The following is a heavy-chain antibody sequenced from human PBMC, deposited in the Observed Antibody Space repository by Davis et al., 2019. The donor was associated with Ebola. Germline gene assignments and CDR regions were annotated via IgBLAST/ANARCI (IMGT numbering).Heavy chain of an antibody. CDR1: GYSFTSYW. Sequence: PGGSLRLSCKGSGYSFTSYWIAWVRQMPGKGLECMGIIYPGDSETRYSPSFQGQVTISADKSISTAYLQWSSLKASDTAMYYCARQHLYYYYGMDVWGQGTTVTVSS. CDR2: IYPGDSET. V-gene: IGHV5-51*01. J-gene: IGHJ6*02. CDR3: ARQHLYYYYGMDV.